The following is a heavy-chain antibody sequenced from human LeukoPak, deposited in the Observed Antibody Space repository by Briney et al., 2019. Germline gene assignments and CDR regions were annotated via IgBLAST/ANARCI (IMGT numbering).Heavy chain of an antibody. V-gene: IGHV4-4*02. CDR3: ARTYYYDSSGYYLRWFDP. CDR1: GGSISSSNW. D-gene: IGHD3-22*01. CDR2: IYHSGST. Sequence: SETLSLTCAVSGGSISSSNWWSWVRQPPGKGLEWIGEIYHSGSTNYNPSLKSRATISVDTSRNQFSLKLSSVTAADTAVYYCARTYYYDSSGYYLRWFDPWGQGTLVTVSS. J-gene: IGHJ5*02.